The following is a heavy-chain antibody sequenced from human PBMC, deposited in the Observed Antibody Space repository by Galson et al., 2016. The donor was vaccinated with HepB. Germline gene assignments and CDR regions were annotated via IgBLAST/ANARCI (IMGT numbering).Heavy chain of an antibody. V-gene: IGHV5-51*01. CDR3: GRIGYSSGHDY. CDR1: GYRFTTYW. D-gene: IGHD6-19*01. J-gene: IGHJ4*02. Sequence: QSGAEVKKPGESLKISCQGSGYRFTTYWIGWVRQMPGIGLEWMGIIYPGDSETKSSPSFQGQVTISVAKSISTVYLQWSGLKASDTAMSYCGRIGYSSGHDYWGQGTLVTVSS. CDR2: IYPGDSET.